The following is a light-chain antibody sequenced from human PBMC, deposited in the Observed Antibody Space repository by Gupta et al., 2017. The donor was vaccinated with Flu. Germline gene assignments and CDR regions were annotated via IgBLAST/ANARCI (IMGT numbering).Light chain of an antibody. V-gene: IGKV1-5*03. CDR3: QQYNRYSAYT. J-gene: IGKJ2*01. CDR2: KAS. Sequence: DIQMTQSPSTLSASVGDRVTITCRASQSISSWLAWYQQKPGKAPKLLSYKASSLESGVPSRFRVSGSGTEFTLTISSLQPDDFATYYCQQYNRYSAYTFGQGTKLEIK. CDR1: QSISSW.